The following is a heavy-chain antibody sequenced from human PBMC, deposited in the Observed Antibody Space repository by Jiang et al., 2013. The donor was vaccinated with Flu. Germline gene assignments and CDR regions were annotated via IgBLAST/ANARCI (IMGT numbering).Heavy chain of an antibody. CDR1: FSSYA. J-gene: IGHJ4*02. D-gene: IGHD6-6*01. CDR3: ARVDGIAARQNSFDY. CDR2: IIPILGIA. V-gene: IGHV1-69*04. Sequence: FSSYAISWVRQAPGQGLEWMGRIIPILGIANYAQKFQGRVTITADKSTSTAYMELSSLRSEDTAVYYCARVDGIAARQNSFDYWGQGTLVTVSS.